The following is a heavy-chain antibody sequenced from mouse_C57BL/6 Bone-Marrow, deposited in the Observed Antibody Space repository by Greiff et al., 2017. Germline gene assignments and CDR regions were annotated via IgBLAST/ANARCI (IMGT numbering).Heavy chain of an antibody. V-gene: IGHV5-16*01. Sequence: EVKLMESEGGLVQPGSSMKLSCTASGFTFSDYYMAWVRQVPEKGLEWVANINYDGSSTYYLDSLKSRFIISRDNAKNILYLQMSSLKSEDTATYYCARYYYGSRGFFDYWGQGTAPTVSS. D-gene: IGHD1-1*01. J-gene: IGHJ2*01. CDR2: INYDGSST. CDR3: ARYYYGSRGFFDY. CDR1: GFTFSDYY.